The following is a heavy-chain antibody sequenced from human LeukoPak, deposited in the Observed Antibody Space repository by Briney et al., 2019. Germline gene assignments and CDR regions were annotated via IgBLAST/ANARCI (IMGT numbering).Heavy chain of an antibody. V-gene: IGHV3-30*03. D-gene: IGHD6-6*01. CDR3: ARNPRLWQLGGGDYYFDY. CDR1: GFTFSTYA. CDR2: ISYDGSNK. J-gene: IGHJ4*02. Sequence: PGRSLRLSCAASGFTFSTYAMHWVRQAPGKGLEWVAVISYDGSNKYYADSVKGRFTISRDNSKNTLYLQMNSLRAEDTAVYYCARNPRLWQLGGGDYYFDYWGQGTLVTVSS.